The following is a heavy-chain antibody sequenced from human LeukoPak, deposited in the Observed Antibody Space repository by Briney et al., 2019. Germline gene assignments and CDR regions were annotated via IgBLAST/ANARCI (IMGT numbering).Heavy chain of an antibody. D-gene: IGHD2/OR15-2a*01. Sequence: PSETLSLTCIVSGGSISSCNWNWIRQPPGKGLEWIGYMYNSGSTNNNPSLKSRVTISVDKSKNQFSLKLSSVTAADTAVYYCAKESNSSDNWYFDLWGRGTLVTVSS. V-gene: IGHV4-59*01. J-gene: IGHJ2*01. CDR2: MYNSGST. CDR3: AKESNSSDNWYFDL. CDR1: GGSISSCN.